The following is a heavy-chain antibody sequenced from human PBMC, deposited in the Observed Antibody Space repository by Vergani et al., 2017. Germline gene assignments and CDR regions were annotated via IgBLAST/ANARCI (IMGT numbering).Heavy chain of an antibody. CDR1: GGTFRSYA. V-gene: IGHV1-69*01. D-gene: IGHD2-2*01. CDR3: ARDRPNIPPYCSSTSCTYRGWYFDL. J-gene: IGHJ2*01. CDR2: IIPIFGTA. Sequence: QVQLVQSGAEVKKPGSSVKVSCTASGGTFRSYAISWVRQAPGQGLEWMGGIIPIFGTANYAQKFQGRVTITADESTSTAYMELSSLRSEDTAVYYCARDRPNIPPYCSSTSCTYRGWYFDLWGRGTLVTVSS.